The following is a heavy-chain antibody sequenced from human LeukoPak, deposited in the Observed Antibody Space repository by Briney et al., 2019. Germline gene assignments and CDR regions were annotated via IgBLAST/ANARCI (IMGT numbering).Heavy chain of an antibody. CDR1: GLTFCNYE. CDR3: ATGGNSLAY. Sequence: GGSLRLSCAASGLTFCNYEMNWVRQTPGKGLEWVSTISSSGSITYYADSVKGRFTVSRDNAKRSLSLQMNSLRAEDTAVYYCATGGNSLAYWGQGTLVTVSS. V-gene: IGHV3-48*03. J-gene: IGHJ4*02. CDR2: ISSSGSIT. D-gene: IGHD1-26*01.